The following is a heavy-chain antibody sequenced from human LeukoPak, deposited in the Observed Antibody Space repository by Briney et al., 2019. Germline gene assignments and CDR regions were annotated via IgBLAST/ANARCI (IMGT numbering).Heavy chain of an antibody. Sequence: SSETLSLTCTVSGGSISSYYWSWIRQPPGKGLEWIGYIYYSGSTNYNPSLKSRVTISVDTSKNQFSLKLSSVTAADTAVYYCATQAPNHYDFWSGALDYWGQGTLVTVSS. CDR3: ATQAPNHYDFWSGALDY. V-gene: IGHV4-59*08. CDR1: GGSISSYY. D-gene: IGHD3-3*01. J-gene: IGHJ4*02. CDR2: IYYSGST.